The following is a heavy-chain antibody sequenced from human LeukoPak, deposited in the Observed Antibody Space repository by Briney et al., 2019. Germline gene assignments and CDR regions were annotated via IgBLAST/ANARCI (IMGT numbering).Heavy chain of an antibody. Sequence: SETLSLTCTVSGGSISSGDYYWSWIRQPPGKGLEWIGYIYYSGNTYYNPSLKSRVTISLDTSNNQFSLKLSSVTAADTAVYYCARDLSPHGFGPWGQGILVTVSS. CDR1: GGSISSGDYY. J-gene: IGHJ5*02. V-gene: IGHV4-30-4*01. CDR3: ARDLSPHGFGP. CDR2: IYYSGNT.